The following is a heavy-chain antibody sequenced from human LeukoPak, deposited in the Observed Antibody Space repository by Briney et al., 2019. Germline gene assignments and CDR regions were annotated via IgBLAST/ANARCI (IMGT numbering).Heavy chain of an antibody. J-gene: IGHJ3*02. CDR2: IYYSGST. CDR1: GGSISSYY. D-gene: IGHD3-10*01. Sequence: PSETLSLTCTVSGGSISSYYWSWIRQPPGKGLEWIGYIYYSGSTNYSPSLKSRVTISVDTSKNQFSLKLSSVTAADTAVYYCARHFGGWGSHDVFDIWGQGKMVTVSS. V-gene: IGHV4-59*08. CDR3: ARHFGGWGSHDVFDI.